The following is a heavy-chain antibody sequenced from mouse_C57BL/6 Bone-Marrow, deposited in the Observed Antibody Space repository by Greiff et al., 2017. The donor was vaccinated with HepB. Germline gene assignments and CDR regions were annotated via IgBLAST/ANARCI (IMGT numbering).Heavy chain of an antibody. CDR1: YIFFRRVH. Sequence: VQLQQSGPELARPSASVKISCQAFYIFFRRVHFAIRDTNYWMQWVKLRPGRGMEWIGAIYPGNGDTSYKQKFKGKATLTADKSSSTAYMQLSSLTSEDSAVYYCAIVWLRRNYYAMDYWGQGTSVTVSS. V-gene: IGHV1-87*01. CDR2: GRGMEWIG. J-gene: IGHJ4*01. D-gene: IGHD2-2*01. CDR3: SEDSAVYYCAIVWLRRNYYAMDY.